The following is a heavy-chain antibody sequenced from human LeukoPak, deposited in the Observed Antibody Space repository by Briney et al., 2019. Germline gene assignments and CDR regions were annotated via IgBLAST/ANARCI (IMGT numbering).Heavy chain of an antibody. J-gene: IGHJ6*03. CDR3: ARNIVGATMGYYYYMDV. CDR2: IYYSGST. V-gene: IGHV4-39*01. D-gene: IGHD1-26*01. CDR1: GDSIISTNSY. Sequence: SETLSLTCSVSGDSIISTNSYWGWIRQPPGKGPEWIASIYYSGSTHYNPSLKSRVTISVDTSKNQFSLKLSSVTAADTAVYYCARNIVGATMGYYYYMDVWGKGTTVTVSS.